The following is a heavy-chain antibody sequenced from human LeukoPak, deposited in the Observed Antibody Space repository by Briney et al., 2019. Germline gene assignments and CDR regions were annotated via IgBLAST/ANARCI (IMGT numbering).Heavy chain of an antibody. Sequence: PSETLSLTCTVSGGSISSYYWSWIRQPPGKGLEWIGYIYYSGSNNYNPSLKSRVTISVATYKNQFSLKLSSVTAADTAVYYCARVGHRKAAAGVFDYWGQGTLVTVSS. J-gene: IGHJ4*02. CDR1: GGSISSYY. D-gene: IGHD6-13*01. V-gene: IGHV4-59*01. CDR3: ARVGHRKAAAGVFDY. CDR2: IYYSGSN.